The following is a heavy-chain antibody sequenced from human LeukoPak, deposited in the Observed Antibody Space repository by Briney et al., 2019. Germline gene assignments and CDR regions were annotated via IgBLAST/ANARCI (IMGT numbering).Heavy chain of an antibody. V-gene: IGHV3-15*01. CDR2: IKSKTDGGTT. Sequence: GGPLRLSCAASGFTFSNAWMSWVRQAPGKGLEWVGRIKSKTDGGTTDYAAPVKGRFTISRDDSKNTLYVQMNSLKTEDTAMYYCTTGPYDYGSGTYYHWGQGTLVTVSS. CDR3: TTGPYDYGSGTYYH. CDR1: GFTFSNAW. J-gene: IGHJ4*02. D-gene: IGHD3-10*01.